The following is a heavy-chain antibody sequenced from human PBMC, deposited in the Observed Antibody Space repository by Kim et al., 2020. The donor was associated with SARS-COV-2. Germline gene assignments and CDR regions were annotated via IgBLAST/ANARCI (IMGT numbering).Heavy chain of an antibody. Sequence: GGSLRLSCAASGFTFNDYYMDWVRQAPGKGLEWVARRRNRPRSFTTEYAAYVKGRFTVSRHDSENTLYLDMNGLKTEDTAVYYCTRTSYGANYFTYYWGQGALVTVSS. V-gene: IGHV3-72*01. D-gene: IGHD3-3*01. CDR3: TRTSYGANYFTYY. CDR1: GFTFNDYY. CDR2: RRNRPRSFTT. J-gene: IGHJ4*02.